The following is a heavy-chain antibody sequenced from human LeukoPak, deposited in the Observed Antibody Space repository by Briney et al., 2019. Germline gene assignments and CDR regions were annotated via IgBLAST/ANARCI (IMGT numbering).Heavy chain of an antibody. CDR1: GFTFSDYY. D-gene: IGHD3-10*01. J-gene: IGHJ5*02. CDR3: ARYYYGSGSYYVHRWFDP. Sequence: GGPLRLSCAASGFTFSDYYMSWIRQAPGKGLEWVSYISSSGSTIYYADSVKGRFTISRDNAKNSLYLQMNSLRAEDTAVYYCARYYYGSGSYYVHRWFDPWGQGTLVTVSS. V-gene: IGHV3-11*01. CDR2: ISSSGSTI.